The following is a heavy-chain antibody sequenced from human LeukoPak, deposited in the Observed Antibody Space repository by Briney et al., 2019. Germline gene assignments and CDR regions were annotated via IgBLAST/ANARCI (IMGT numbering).Heavy chain of an antibody. CDR2: IYHSGST. D-gene: IGHD3-22*01. V-gene: IGHV4-38-2*02. Sequence: SETLSLTCTVSGYSISSGYYWGWIRQPPGKGLEWIGSIYHSGSTYYNPSLKSRVTISVDTSKNQFSLKLSSVTAADTAVYYCARGIAGSSGYYYALYYWGQGTLVTVSS. CDR1: GYSISSGYY. J-gene: IGHJ4*02. CDR3: ARGIAGSSGYYYALYY.